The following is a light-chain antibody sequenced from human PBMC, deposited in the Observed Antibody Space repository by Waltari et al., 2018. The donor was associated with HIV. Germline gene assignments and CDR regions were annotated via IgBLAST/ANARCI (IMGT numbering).Light chain of an antibody. Sequence: QSVVIQPPSASGTPGQRVTISCTGNSFNIGRNYVYWYQQFPGTAPKFLIYRNNQRPSGVPDRCSASKSGTSASLAISGLRSEDEANYYCETWDDSLSAVVFGEGTKLTVL. CDR1: SFNIGRNY. J-gene: IGLJ2*01. V-gene: IGLV1-47*01. CDR3: ETWDDSLSAVV. CDR2: RNN.